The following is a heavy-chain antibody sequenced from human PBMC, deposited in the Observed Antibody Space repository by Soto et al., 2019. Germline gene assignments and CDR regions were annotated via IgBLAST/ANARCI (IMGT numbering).Heavy chain of an antibody. Sequence: PSETLSLTCTVSRGSISSGTNYWAWIRQPPGKGLEWIANIYYSGSTFYNPSLKSRVTISLDTSKNQFSLKPSSVTAADTAVYYCARWGLEKRNYVWGSYRPHYYYYGMDVWGQGTTVTVSS. D-gene: IGHD3-16*02. CDR3: ARWGLEKRNYVWGSYRPHYYYYGMDV. CDR1: RGSISSGTNY. CDR2: IYYSGST. J-gene: IGHJ6*02. V-gene: IGHV4-39*01.